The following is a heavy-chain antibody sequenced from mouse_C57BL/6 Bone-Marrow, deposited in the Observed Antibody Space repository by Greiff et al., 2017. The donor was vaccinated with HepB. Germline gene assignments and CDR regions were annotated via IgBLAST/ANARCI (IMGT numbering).Heavy chain of an antibody. CDR2: IRLKSDNYAT. V-gene: IGHV6-3*01. D-gene: IGHD1-1*01. CDR3: TGLYYYGSRRYFDV. CDR1: GFTFSNYW. Sequence: EVKVEESGGGLVQPGGSMKLSCVASGFTFSNYWMNWVRQSPEKGLEWVAQIRLKSDNYATHYAESVKGRFTISRDDSKSSVYLQMNNLRAEDTGIYYGTGLYYYGSRRYFDVWGTGTTVTVSS. J-gene: IGHJ1*03.